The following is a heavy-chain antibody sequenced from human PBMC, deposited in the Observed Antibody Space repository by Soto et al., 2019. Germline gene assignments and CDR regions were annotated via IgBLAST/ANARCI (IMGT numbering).Heavy chain of an antibody. Sequence: GGSLRLSCAASGFTVSSNYMSWVRQAPGKGLEWVSVIYSGGSTYSADSVKGRFTISRDNSKNTLYLQMNSLRAEDTAVYYCARDRDRGAFDIWGQGTMVTVSS. CDR1: GFTVSSNY. CDR3: ARDRDRGAFDI. D-gene: IGHD3-10*01. J-gene: IGHJ3*02. V-gene: IGHV3-66*01. CDR2: IYSGGST.